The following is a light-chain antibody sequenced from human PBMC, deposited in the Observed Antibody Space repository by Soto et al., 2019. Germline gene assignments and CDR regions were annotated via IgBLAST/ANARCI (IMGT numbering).Light chain of an antibody. CDR2: KAS. CDR1: QNISNW. J-gene: IGKJ1*01. CDR3: QHYDGFPWT. V-gene: IGKV1-5*03. Sequence: DIQMTQSPSTLSASIGDRVPITCRASQNISNWLAWYQQKPGKAPKLLIYKASSLEGGVPSRFSGSASGTEFTLTISSLQPDDFATYYCQHYDGFPWTFGQGTKVEIK.